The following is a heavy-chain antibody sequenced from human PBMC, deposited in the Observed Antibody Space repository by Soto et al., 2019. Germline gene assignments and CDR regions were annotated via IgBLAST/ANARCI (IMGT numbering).Heavy chain of an antibody. CDR3: ARVRVSATTRACFDS. CDR1: GYPMNSRDW. J-gene: IGHJ4*02. CDR2: VRPGGST. V-gene: IGHV4-4*02. Sequence: VQLQESGPALVEPSRSLSLTCAVSGYPMNSRDWWSWIRQPPGKGLEWIGEVRPGGSTNYNAALNSRLTVSVDESKNQFSLRLTSVTAADTAVYYCARVRVSATTRACFDSWGQRLLVTVSS. D-gene: IGHD4-17*01.